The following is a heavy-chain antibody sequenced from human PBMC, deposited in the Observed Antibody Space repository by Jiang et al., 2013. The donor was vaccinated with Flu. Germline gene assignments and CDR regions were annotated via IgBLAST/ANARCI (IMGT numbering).Heavy chain of an antibody. D-gene: IGHD3-10*02. V-gene: IGHV4-30-4*08. CDR1: GGSISSGDYF. Sequence: GLVKPSETLSLTCSVSGGSISSGDYFWNWVRQPPGKGLEWIGYMYYSESGGTYYNPSLESRIAMSVDTSRNQFSLSLSSVTAADTAMYFCVAASSVTMWAFDIWGQGKMVAVPS. CDR2: MYYSESGGT. J-gene: IGHJ3*02. CDR3: VAASSVTMWAFDI.